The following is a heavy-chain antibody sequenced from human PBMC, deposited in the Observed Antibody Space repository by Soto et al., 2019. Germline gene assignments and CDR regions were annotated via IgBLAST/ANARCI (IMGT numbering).Heavy chain of an antibody. Sequence: SETLSLTGTVSGGSISSYYWSWIRQPPGKGLEWIGYIYYSGSTNYNPSPKSRVTISVDTSKNQFSLKLSSVTAADTAVYYCAIGGSGSYYNPYYFDYWGQGTLVTVSS. V-gene: IGHV4-59*01. CDR1: GGSISSYY. CDR2: IYYSGST. D-gene: IGHD3-10*01. J-gene: IGHJ4*02. CDR3: AIGGSGSYYNPYYFDY.